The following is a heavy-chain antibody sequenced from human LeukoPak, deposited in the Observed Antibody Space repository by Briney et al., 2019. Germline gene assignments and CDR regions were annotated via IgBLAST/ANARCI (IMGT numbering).Heavy chain of an antibody. V-gene: IGHV1-46*01. CDR2: INPSGGST. Sequence: SVTVSCKASGYTFTSYYMHWVRQAPGQGLEWMGIINPSGGSTSYAQKFQGRVTMTRDTSTSTVYMELSSLRSEDTAVYYCARAGDYYDSSGYWDYFDYGGQGTLVTVSS. J-gene: IGHJ4*02. CDR3: ARAGDYYDSSGYWDYFDY. CDR1: GYTFTSYY. D-gene: IGHD3-22*01.